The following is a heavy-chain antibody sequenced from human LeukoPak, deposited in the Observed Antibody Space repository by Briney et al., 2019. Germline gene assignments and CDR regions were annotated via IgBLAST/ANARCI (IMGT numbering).Heavy chain of an antibody. V-gene: IGHV3-21*01. D-gene: IGHD2-2*01. J-gene: IGHJ3*02. CDR3: ARPTGGYCSSTSCYDAFDI. Sequence: GGSLRLSCAASGFTFSSYSMNWVRQAPGKGLEWVSSISSSSSYIYYADSVKGRFTISRDNAKNSLYLQMNSLRAEDTAVYYCARPTGGYCSSTSCYDAFDIWGQGTMVTVSS. CDR2: ISSSSSYI. CDR1: GFTFSSYS.